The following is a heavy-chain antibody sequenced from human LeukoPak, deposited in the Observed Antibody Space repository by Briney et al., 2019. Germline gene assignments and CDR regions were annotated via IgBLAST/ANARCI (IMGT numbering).Heavy chain of an antibody. CDR1: GGSISPYY. V-gene: IGHV4-59*08. CDR2: IYYSGST. J-gene: IGHJ6*02. CDR3: ARHVVVVGNDCYYYGMDV. D-gene: IGHD3-22*01. Sequence: SETLPLTCTVSGGSISPYYWSWIRQPPGKGLEWIGYIYYSGSTNYNPSLKSRVTISVDTSKNQFSLKLSSVTAADTAVYYCARHVVVVGNDCYYYGMDVWGQGTTVTVSS.